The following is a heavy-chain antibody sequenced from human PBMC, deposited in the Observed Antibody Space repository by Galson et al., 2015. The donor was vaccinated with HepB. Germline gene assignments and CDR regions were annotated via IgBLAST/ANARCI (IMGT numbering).Heavy chain of an antibody. D-gene: IGHD5-12*01. V-gene: IGHV3-43*01. CDR3: AKDHSMVATIRGDWYFDL. CDR1: GFTFDDYT. J-gene: IGHJ2*01. Sequence: SLRLSCAASGFTFDDYTMHWVRQAPGKGLEWVSLISWDGGSTYYADSVKGRFTISRDNSKNSLYLQMNSLRTEGTALYYCAKDHSMVATIRGDWYFDLWGRGTLVTVTS. CDR2: ISWDGGST.